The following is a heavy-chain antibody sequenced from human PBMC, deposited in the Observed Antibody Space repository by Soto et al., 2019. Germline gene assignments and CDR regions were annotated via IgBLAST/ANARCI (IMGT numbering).Heavy chain of an antibody. D-gene: IGHD3-3*01. J-gene: IGHJ5*02. CDR1: GYTFTSYH. CDR3: ARGPYISIFGVVITTFFDP. V-gene: IGHV1-18*04. CDR2: INAYNGNT. Sequence: GASVKVSCKASGYTFTSYHMHWVRQAPGQGLEWMGMINAYNGNTSYAQKFQGRVTMTTDTSTSTAYMELRSLRSDDTAVYYCARGPYISIFGVVITTFFDPWGQGTLVTVSS.